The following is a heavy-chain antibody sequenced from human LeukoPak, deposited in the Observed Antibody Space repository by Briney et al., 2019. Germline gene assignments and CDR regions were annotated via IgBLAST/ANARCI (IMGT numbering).Heavy chain of an antibody. CDR1: GFTFSSYS. V-gene: IGHV3-21*01. D-gene: IGHD2-21*02. CDR2: ISSSSSYI. Sequence: PGGSLRLSCAASGFTFSSYSMNWVRQAPGKGLEWVSSISSSSSYIYYADSVKGRFTISRDNAKNSLYLQMNSLRAEDTAVYYCARDPSTFYCGGDCYPDYWGQGTLVTVSS. CDR3: ARDPSTFYCGGDCYPDY. J-gene: IGHJ4*02.